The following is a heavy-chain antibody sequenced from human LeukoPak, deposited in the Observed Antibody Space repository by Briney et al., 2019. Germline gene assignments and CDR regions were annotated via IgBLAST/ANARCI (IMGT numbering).Heavy chain of an antibody. Sequence: GGSLRLSCAASGFTFSDYYMSWIRQAPGKGLEWVSYISSSGSTIYYADSVKGRFTISRDNAKNSLYLQMNSLRAKDTAVYYCARESDSSGSNMGFLFDYWGQGTLVTVSS. CDR3: ARESDSSGSNMGFLFDY. J-gene: IGHJ4*02. CDR1: GFTFSDYY. CDR2: ISSSGSTI. V-gene: IGHV3-11*04. D-gene: IGHD3-22*01.